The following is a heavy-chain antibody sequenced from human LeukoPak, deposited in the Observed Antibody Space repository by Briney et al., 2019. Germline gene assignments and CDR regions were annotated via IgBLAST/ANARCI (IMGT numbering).Heavy chain of an antibody. CDR1: GYTFTGYK. V-gene: IGHV1-2*02. Sequence: ASVKVSCKASGYTFTGYKMHWVRQAPGQGLEWMGWINPNSGGTNYAQKFQGRVTMTRDTSISTAYMELSRLRSDDTAGYYCARDTEYQLLLGSGYYYGMDVWGQGTTVTVSS. CDR2: INPNSGGT. CDR3: ARDTEYQLLLGSGYYYGMDV. D-gene: IGHD2-2*01. J-gene: IGHJ6*02.